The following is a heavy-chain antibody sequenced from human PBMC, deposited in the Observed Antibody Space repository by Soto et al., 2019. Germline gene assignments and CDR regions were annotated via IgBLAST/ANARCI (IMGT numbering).Heavy chain of an antibody. D-gene: IGHD1-26*01. J-gene: IGHJ4*02. Sequence: QVQLQESGPGLVKPSETLSLTCTVSGDSASSDTYHWGWIRQPPGKGPEWIASIYYSGTTYFNSSLRARVAISVDTSKNQFSLRLSSVTAADTAVYYCVRHGKRDLLFDYWGQGTLVTVSS. V-gene: IGHV4-39*01. CDR3: VRHGKRDLLFDY. CDR2: IYYSGTT. CDR1: GDSASSDTYH.